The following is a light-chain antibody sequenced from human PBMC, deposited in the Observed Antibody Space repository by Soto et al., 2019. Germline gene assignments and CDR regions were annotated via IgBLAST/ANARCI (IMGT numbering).Light chain of an antibody. CDR1: QSISSY. CDR2: AAS. V-gene: IGKV1-39*01. Sequence: DIPMTQSPSSLSASVGDRVTITCRASQSISSYLNWYQQKPGKAPKLLIYAASSLQSGVPSRFSGSGPGTEFTLTISSLQPEDFATYYCQQSYSTPLTFGGGTKVEIK. CDR3: QQSYSTPLT. J-gene: IGKJ4*01.